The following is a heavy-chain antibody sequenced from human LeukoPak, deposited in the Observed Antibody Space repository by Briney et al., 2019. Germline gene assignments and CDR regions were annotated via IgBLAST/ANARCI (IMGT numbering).Heavy chain of an antibody. CDR3: AREPKEIRILDS. Sequence: SQTLSLTCTVSVGSINIYYWSWIRQPAGKGLECIGRIYTSGSTNYNPSLESRVTMSVDTSKNQFSLKLSSVTAADTAVYYCAREPKEIRILDSWGQETLVTVSS. D-gene: IGHD3-3*01. CDR2: IYTSGST. CDR1: VGSINIYY. J-gene: IGHJ4*02. V-gene: IGHV4-4*07.